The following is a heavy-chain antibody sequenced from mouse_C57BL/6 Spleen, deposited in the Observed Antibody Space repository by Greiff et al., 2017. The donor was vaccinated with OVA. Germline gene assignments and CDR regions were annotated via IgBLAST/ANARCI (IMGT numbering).Heavy chain of an antibody. V-gene: IGHV1-59*01. J-gene: IGHJ2*01. Sequence: VQLQQPGAELVRPGTSVKLSCKASGYTFTSYWMHWVKQRPGQGLEWIGVIDPSDSYTNYNQKFKGKATLTVDTSSSTAYMQLSSLTSEDSAVYYCARNYEGYWGQGTTLTVSS. CDR1: GYTFTSYW. D-gene: IGHD1-1*01. CDR2: IDPSDSYT. CDR3: ARNYEGY.